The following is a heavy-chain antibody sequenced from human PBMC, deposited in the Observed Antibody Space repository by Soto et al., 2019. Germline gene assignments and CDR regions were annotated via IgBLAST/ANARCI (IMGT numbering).Heavy chain of an antibody. CDR1: GFTFSDSA. D-gene: IGHD2-15*01. CDR2: LRSKHNTDAT. Sequence: EVQLVESGGGLVQPGGSLKLSCAASGFTFSDSAMHWVRQASGKGLEWVGRLRSKHNTDATAYAASVKGRFTISRDDSKNSAYLQMNSLKTEDTSVYYCTRHVDCSGGSCYSGYYYYMDVWGKGTTVTVSS. CDR3: TRHVDCSGGSCYSGYYYYMDV. V-gene: IGHV3-73*01. J-gene: IGHJ6*03.